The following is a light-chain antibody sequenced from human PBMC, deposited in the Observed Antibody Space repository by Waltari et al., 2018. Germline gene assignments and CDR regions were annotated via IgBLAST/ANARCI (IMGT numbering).Light chain of an antibody. CDR3: QQRSNWRRT. CDR1: QSVSSY. CDR2: DAS. J-gene: IGKJ1*01. Sequence: EIVLTQSPATLSLSPGERATLSGRASQSVSSYLAWYQQKPGQAPRLLIFDASNRATGSPARFRGSGSGTDFTLTISSLEPEDFAVYYCQQRSNWRRTFGQGTKVEIK. V-gene: IGKV3-11*01.